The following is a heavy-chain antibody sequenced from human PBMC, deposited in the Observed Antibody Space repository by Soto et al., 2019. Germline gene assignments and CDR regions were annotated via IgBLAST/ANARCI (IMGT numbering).Heavy chain of an antibody. CDR3: TTGLTIFGVVIDP. Sequence: EVQLVESGGGLVKPGGSLRLSCAASGFTFSNALRTWVRQAPGKGLEWVGRIKSKSDGATTDYAAPVRGRFIISRDDSKNTLYLQMNSLITEDTAVYYCTTGLTIFGVVIDPWGQGTLVTVSS. CDR2: IKSKSDGATT. CDR1: GFTFSNAL. V-gene: IGHV3-15*01. D-gene: IGHD3-3*01. J-gene: IGHJ5*02.